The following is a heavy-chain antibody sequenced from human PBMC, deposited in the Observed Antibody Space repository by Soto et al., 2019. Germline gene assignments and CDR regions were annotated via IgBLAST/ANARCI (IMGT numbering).Heavy chain of an antibody. CDR3: ARGRYGEY. J-gene: IGHJ4*02. CDR1: GYTFTSYG. V-gene: IGHV1-18*01. Sequence: QVHLVQSGAEVKKPGASVKVSCKASGYTFTSYGITWVRQAPGQGLEWMGWFSAHNGNTDYAQKLQGRVIVTRDTPTSTAYMELRSLISDDTAVYYCARGRYGEYWGQGALVTVSS. CDR2: FSAHNGNT. D-gene: IGHD3-10*01.